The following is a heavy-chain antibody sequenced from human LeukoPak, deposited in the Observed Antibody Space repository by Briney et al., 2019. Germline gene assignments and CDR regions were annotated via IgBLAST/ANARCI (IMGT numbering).Heavy chain of an antibody. CDR3: AKLFESGTYNNFFHY. J-gene: IGHJ4*02. V-gene: IGHV3-23*01. CDR1: GFTVSSNY. D-gene: IGHD3-10*01. Sequence: LPGGSLRLSCAASGFTVSSNYMSWVRQAPGKGLEWVSAITATSSSTHDADSVQGRFTISRDNSKNTLYLQMNSLRPEDTAIYYCAKLFESGTYNNFFHYWGQGTLVTVFS. CDR2: ITATSSST.